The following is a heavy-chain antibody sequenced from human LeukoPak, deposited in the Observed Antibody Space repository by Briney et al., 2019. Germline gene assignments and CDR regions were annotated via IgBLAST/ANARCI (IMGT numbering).Heavy chain of an antibody. CDR1: GYTFTGYY. J-gene: IGHJ3*02. CDR2: INPNSGGT. Sequence: GASVKVSCKASGYTFTGYYMHWMRQAPGQGLEWMGRINPNSGGTNSAQKFQVRVTMNRDTSISTAYMELSRLRSDDTAVYYCARADCSSISCLNAFDIWGQGTMVTVSS. D-gene: IGHD2-2*01. V-gene: IGHV1-2*06. CDR3: ARADCSSISCLNAFDI.